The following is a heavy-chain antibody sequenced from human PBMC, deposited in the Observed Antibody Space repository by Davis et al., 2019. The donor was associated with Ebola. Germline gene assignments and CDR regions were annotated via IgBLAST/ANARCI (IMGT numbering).Heavy chain of an antibody. CDR3: ARTTLTSISDAGLGYNFFAP. CDR2: VSHSGYS. CDR1: GGSISSSNW. D-gene: IGHD2-21*02. Sequence: MPSETLSLTCAVPGGSISSSNWWSWVRQPPGQGLEWLGEVSHSGYSNYNPSLKSRVTMSVDMSKNQFSLTLTSVSAADTAVYYCARTTLTSISDAGLGYNFFAPWGQGTLVTVSS. V-gene: IGHV4-4*02. J-gene: IGHJ5*02.